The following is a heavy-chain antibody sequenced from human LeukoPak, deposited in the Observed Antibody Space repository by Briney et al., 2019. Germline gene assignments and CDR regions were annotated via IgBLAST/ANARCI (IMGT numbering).Heavy chain of an antibody. CDR3: ARSGLRYCSSTSCYYYYYMDV. V-gene: IGHV1-2*02. J-gene: IGHJ6*03. CDR1: GYTFTGHS. Sequence: ASVKVSCKASGYTFTGHSMYWVRQAPGQGLEWMGWIKPNSGGTNYAQKFQGRVTMTRDTSISTAYMELSRLRSDDTAVYYCARSGLRYCSSTSCYYYYYMDVWGKGTTVTVSS. CDR2: IKPNSGGT. D-gene: IGHD2-2*01.